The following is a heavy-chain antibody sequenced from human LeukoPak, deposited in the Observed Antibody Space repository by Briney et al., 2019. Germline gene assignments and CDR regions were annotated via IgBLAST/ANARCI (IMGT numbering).Heavy chain of an antibody. CDR3: ARARIAAPLLDY. D-gene: IGHD6-13*01. V-gene: IGHV3-48*03. CDR2: ISDHGKSR. Sequence: GGSLRLSCAASGFTFSNYEMNWVRQTPGKGLEWVSYISDHGKSRNYVDSVKGRFTISGDNAKNSLYLQMSSLRVEDTAVYFCARARIAAPLLDYWGQGTLVTVSS. CDR1: GFTFSNYE. J-gene: IGHJ4*02.